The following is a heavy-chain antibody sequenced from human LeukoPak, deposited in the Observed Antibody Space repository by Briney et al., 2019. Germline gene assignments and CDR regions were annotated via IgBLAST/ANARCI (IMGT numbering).Heavy chain of an antibody. CDR2: ISSSSSII. J-gene: IGHJ4*02. CDR1: GFTFNSYN. D-gene: IGHD5-18*01. V-gene: IGHV3-48*01. Sequence: GGSLRLSCGASGFTFNSYNMNWVRQAPGKGLEWVSYISSSSSIIYYTDSVKGRFTISRDNAKNSLYLQMNSLRAEDTAVYYCARAPAPGYSYGYLSYFDYWGRGTLVTVSS. CDR3: ARAPAPGYSYGYLSYFDY.